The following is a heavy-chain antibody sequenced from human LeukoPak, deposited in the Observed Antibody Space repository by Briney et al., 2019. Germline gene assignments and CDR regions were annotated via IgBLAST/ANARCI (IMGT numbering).Heavy chain of an antibody. V-gene: IGHV3-7*01. D-gene: IGHD1-26*01. J-gene: IGHJ4*02. Sequence: PGGSLRLSCTASGFTFGDYAMSWVRQAPGKGLEWVANIKGDESAKHQADSVKGRFTISRDNAQNLLYLQMSSLRGEDTAVYYCARDVGGSLDYWGQGTLVTVSS. CDR1: GFTFGDYA. CDR3: ARDVGGSLDY. CDR2: IKGDESAK.